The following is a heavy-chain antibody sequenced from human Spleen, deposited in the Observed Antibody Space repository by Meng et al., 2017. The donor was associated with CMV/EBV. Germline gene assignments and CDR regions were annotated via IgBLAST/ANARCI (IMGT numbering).Heavy chain of an antibody. D-gene: IGHD3-3*01. J-gene: IGHJ4*02. CDR3: ARAQWGGFWSGYYHDY. V-gene: IGHV1-46*01. CDR1: GYGFSSYY. Sequence: ASVKVSCKASGYGFSSYYMHWVRQAPGQGLEWLGIINPSDGRTSYAQKFQVRVTMTRDTSTSTVYMELSSLRSEDTAVYHCARAQWGGFWSGYYHDYWGQGTLVTVSS. CDR2: INPSDGRT.